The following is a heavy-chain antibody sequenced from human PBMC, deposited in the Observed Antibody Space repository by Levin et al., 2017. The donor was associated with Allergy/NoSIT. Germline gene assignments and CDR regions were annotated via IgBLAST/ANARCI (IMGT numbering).Heavy chain of an antibody. J-gene: IGHJ4*02. CDR2: ISYDGSNK. Sequence: PAGGSLRLSCAASGFTFSSYGMHWVRQAPGKGLEWVAVISYDGSNKYYADSVKGRFTISRDNSKNTLYLQMNSLRAEDTAVYYCAVYGSGDSFDYWGQGTLVTVSS. CDR1: GFTFSSYG. V-gene: IGHV3-30*03. CDR3: AVYGSGDSFDY. D-gene: IGHD3-10*01.